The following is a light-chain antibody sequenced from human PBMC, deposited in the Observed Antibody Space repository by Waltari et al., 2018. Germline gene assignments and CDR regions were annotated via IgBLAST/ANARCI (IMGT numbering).Light chain of an antibody. CDR1: QSVRTY. V-gene: IGKV3-11*01. J-gene: IGKJ4*01. CDR2: DAS. CDR3: QERSNWPGGA. Sequence: EIVLTQSPATLSLSPGDRATLSCRASQSVRTYLAWYQHRPGQAPRLLIYDASNRATDIPARFSGSGSGTDFTLTISSLQPEDFAVYYCQERSNWPGGAFGGGTKVEI.